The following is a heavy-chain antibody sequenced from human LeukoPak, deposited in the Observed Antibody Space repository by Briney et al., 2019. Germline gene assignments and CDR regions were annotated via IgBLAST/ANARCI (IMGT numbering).Heavy chain of an antibody. CDR1: GYSFTSYW. CDR3: ARIGYCSSTSCPFDY. D-gene: IGHD2-2*01. V-gene: IGHV5-51*01. Sequence: GESLKISCKGSGYSFTSYWIGWVRQMPGKGPEWMGIIYPGDSDTRYSPSFQGQVTISADKSISTAYLQWSSLKASDTAMYYCARIGYCSSTSCPFDYWGQGTLVTVSS. J-gene: IGHJ4*02. CDR2: IYPGDSDT.